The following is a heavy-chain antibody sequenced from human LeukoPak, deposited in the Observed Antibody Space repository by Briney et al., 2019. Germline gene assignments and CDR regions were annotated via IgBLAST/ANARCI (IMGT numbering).Heavy chain of an antibody. Sequence: GGSLRLSCAASGFIFSSYAMSWVRESPGKGLEWVSAISGSGGSTYYADSVRGRFTISRDNSKNTLYLEMNSLRTEDAAVYYCALRITMIVVVRKWGQGTLVTVPS. J-gene: IGHJ4*02. D-gene: IGHD3-22*01. CDR1: GFIFSSYA. CDR3: ALRITMIVVVRK. CDR2: ISGSGGST. V-gene: IGHV3-23*01.